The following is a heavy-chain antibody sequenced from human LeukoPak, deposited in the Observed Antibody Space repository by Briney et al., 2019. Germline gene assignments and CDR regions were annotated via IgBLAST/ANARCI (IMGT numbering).Heavy chain of an antibody. Sequence: SETLSLTCTVSGYSISSGYYWGWIRPPPGKGLEWIGSIYHSGSTYYNPSLKSRVTISVDTSKNQFSLKLSSVTAADTAVYYCADEGNYWGQGTLVTVSS. CDR1: GYSISSGYY. D-gene: IGHD3-10*01. J-gene: IGHJ4*02. V-gene: IGHV4-38-2*02. CDR2: IYHSGST. CDR3: ADEGNY.